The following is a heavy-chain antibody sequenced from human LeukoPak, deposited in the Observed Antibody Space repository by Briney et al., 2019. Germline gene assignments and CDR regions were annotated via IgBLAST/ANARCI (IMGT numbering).Heavy chain of an antibody. CDR2: ISSSSSYI. Sequence: KPGGSLRLSCAASGFTFSSYSMNWVRQAPGKGLEWVSSISSSSSYIYYADSVKGRFTISRDNAKNSLYLQMNSLRAEDTAVYYWARLYYDSSGYYYGAFDIWGQGTMVTVSS. CDR1: GFTFSSYS. D-gene: IGHD3-22*01. CDR3: ARLYYDSSGYYYGAFDI. J-gene: IGHJ3*02. V-gene: IGHV3-21*01.